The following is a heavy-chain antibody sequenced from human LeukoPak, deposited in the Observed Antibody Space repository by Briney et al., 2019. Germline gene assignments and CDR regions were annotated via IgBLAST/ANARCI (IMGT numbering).Heavy chain of an antibody. CDR1: GFTFSNYA. V-gene: IGHV3-30-3*01. CDR3: VKDRTGTYTLDY. Sequence: PGRSLILSCAATGFTFSNYAIHWGRQAPGKGLEWVAFISDDGSRQHYADSVKGQFTISRDNSKNTLNLQMNSLRAEDTAVYYCVKDRTGTYTLDYWGQGTLVTVSS. D-gene: IGHD3-16*01. CDR2: ISDDGSRQ. J-gene: IGHJ4*02.